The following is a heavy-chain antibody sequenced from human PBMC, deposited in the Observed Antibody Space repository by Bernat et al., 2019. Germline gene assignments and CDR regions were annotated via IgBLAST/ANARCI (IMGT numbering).Heavy chain of an antibody. CDR2: ISGSGGST. J-gene: IGHJ4*02. V-gene: IGHV3-23*01. CDR3: AKCGGWELSRDFDF. D-gene: IGHD1-26*01. CDR1: GFNFSSYA. Sequence: EVQLLESGGGLVQPGGSLRLSCAASGFNFSSYAMSWVRQAPGKGLEWVSDISGSGGSTSYAHSVKGRFTSSRDNTKNTLFLQMNSLRAEDTAVYYCAKCGGWELSRDFDFWGQGTLVTVSS.